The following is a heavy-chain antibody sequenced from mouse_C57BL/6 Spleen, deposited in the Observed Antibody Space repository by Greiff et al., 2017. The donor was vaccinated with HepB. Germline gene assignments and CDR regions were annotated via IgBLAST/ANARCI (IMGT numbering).Heavy chain of an antibody. Sequence: QVQLKQSGAELVKPGASVKISCKASGYAFSSYWMNWVKQRPGKGLEWIGQIYPGDGDTNYNGKFKGKATLTADKSSSTAYMQLSSLTSEDSAVYFCARKAYYGSSQFAYWGQGTLVTVSA. V-gene: IGHV1-80*01. CDR1: GYAFSSYW. D-gene: IGHD1-1*01. CDR2: IYPGDGDT. J-gene: IGHJ3*01. CDR3: ARKAYYGSSQFAY.